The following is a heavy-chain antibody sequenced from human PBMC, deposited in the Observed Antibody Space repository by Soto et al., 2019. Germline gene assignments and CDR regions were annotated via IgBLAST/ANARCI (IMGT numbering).Heavy chain of an antibody. Sequence: QVQLQQWGAGLLKPSETLSLTCAVYGGSFSGYYWSWIRQPPGKGLEWIGEINHSGSTNYNPSLKSRVTISVDTSKNQFSLKLSSVTAADTAVYYCARSGLVGFRYYYGSGPNWFDPWGQGTLVTVSS. CDR3: ARSGLVGFRYYYGSGPNWFDP. J-gene: IGHJ5*02. CDR2: INHSGST. CDR1: GGSFSGYY. V-gene: IGHV4-34*01. D-gene: IGHD3-10*01.